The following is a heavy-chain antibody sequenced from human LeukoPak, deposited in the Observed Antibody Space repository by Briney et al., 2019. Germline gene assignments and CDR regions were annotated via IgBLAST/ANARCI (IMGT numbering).Heavy chain of an antibody. CDR3: AKDGVDTATGYFDY. Sequence: GGSLRLSCAASGFTFDDYAMHWVRQAPGKCLEWVSGISWNSGSIGYADSVKGRFTISRDNAKNSLYLQMNSLRAEDTALYYCAKDGVDTATGYFDYWGQGTLVTVSS. V-gene: IGHV3-9*01. CDR1: GFTFDDYA. D-gene: IGHD5-18*01. CDR2: ISWNSGSI. J-gene: IGHJ4*02.